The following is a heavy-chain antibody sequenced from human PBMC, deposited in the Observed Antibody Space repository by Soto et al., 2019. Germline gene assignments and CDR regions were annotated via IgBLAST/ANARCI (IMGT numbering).Heavy chain of an antibody. V-gene: IGHV3-30*18. Sequence: QVQLVESGGGVVQPGRSLRLSCAASGFNFNSYGMHWVRQAPGKGLEWVAVISYDGSNQDYADSVKGRFTISRDNSKNTLYLQMNSLRAEDTAVFYCAKVFSNYFDYIWGSYDYWGQGTLVTVSS. J-gene: IGHJ4*02. D-gene: IGHD3-16*01. CDR1: GFNFNSYG. CDR3: AKVFSNYFDYIWGSYDY. CDR2: ISYDGSNQ.